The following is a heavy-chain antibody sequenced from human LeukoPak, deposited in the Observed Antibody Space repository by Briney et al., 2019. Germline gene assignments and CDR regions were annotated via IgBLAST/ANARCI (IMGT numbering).Heavy chain of an antibody. V-gene: IGHV4-39*01. CDR1: GGSISSSSYY. Sequence: SETLSLTCTVSGGSISSSSYYWGWIRQPPGKGLERIGSIYYSGSTYYNPSLKSRVTISVDTSKNQFSLKLSSVTAADTAVYYCARSSVTVAVDYWGQGTLVTVSS. CDR3: ARSSVTVAVDY. CDR2: IYYSGST. D-gene: IGHD6-19*01. J-gene: IGHJ4*02.